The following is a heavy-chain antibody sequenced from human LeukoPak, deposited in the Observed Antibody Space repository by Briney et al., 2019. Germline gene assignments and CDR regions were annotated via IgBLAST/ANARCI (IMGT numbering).Heavy chain of an antibody. V-gene: IGHV1-18*01. CDR1: GYTFTSYG. Sequence: ASVKVSCKASGYTFTSYGISWVRQAPGQGLEWMGWISAYNGNTNYAQKLQGRVTMTTDTSTSTAYMELRSLRSDDTAVYYCARDRPRIAVAGTSIWFDPWGQGTLVTVSS. CDR3: ARDRPRIAVAGTSIWFDP. D-gene: IGHD6-19*01. J-gene: IGHJ5*02. CDR2: ISAYNGNT.